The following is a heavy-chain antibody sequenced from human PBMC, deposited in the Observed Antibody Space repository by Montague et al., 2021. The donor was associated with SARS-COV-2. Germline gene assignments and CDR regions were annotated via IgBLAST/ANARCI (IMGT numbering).Heavy chain of an antibody. D-gene: IGHD2-2*01. J-gene: IGHJ6*02. CDR3: ARVPYRLLFVPRYYGMDV. CDR1: GGSISSYHHY. Sequence: SETLSLTYTVSGGSISSYHHYWGWIRQPPGKGLEWIGAMYYSGSTWLNPSLKSRVTISVDTSKNQLSLNLRSVTAADTAVYYCARVPYRLLFVPRYYGMDVWGQGTTVTVSS. V-gene: IGHV4-39*07. CDR2: MYYSGST.